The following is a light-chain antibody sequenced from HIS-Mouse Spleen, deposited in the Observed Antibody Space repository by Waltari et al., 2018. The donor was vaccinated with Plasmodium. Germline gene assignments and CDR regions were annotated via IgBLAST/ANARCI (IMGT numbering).Light chain of an antibody. CDR3: YSTDSSGNHRV. J-gene: IGLJ3*02. Sequence: SYELTQPPSVSVSPGQTARITCSGAALPKKHAYWYQQQSGQAPVLVIYEDSKRPSGIPERFSGSSSGTMATLTISGDQVEDEADYYCYSTDSSGNHRVFGGGTKLTVL. CDR1: ALPKKH. V-gene: IGLV3-10*01. CDR2: EDS.